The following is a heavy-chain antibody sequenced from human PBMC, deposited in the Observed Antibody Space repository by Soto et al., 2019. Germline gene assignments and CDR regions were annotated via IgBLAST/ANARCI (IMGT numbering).Heavy chain of an antibody. CDR1: GGSFSGYY. Sequence: QVQLQQWGAGLLKPSETLSLTCAVYGGSFSGYYWSWIRQPPGKGLEWIGEINHSGSTNYNPSLKRRVTISVDTSKNQFSLKLSSVTAADTAVYYCAIGISSGYWGQGTLVTVSS. D-gene: IGHD6-19*01. CDR3: AIGISSGY. J-gene: IGHJ4*02. V-gene: IGHV4-34*01. CDR2: INHSGST.